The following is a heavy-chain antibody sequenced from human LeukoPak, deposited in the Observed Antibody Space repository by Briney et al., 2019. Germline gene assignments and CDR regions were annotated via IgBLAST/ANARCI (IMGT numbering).Heavy chain of an antibody. V-gene: IGHV1-69*04. Sequence: ASVKVSCKASGGTFSSYAISWVRQAPGQGLEWMGRIIPILGIANYAQKFQGRVTITADKSTSTAYMELSSLRSEDTAVYYCARDPGSSWSPNWFDPWGQGTLVTVFS. J-gene: IGHJ5*02. CDR1: GGTFSSYA. CDR3: ARDPGSSWSPNWFDP. D-gene: IGHD6-13*01. CDR2: IIPILGIA.